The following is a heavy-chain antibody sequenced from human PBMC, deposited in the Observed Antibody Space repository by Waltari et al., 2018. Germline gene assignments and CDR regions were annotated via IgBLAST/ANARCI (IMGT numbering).Heavy chain of an antibody. J-gene: IGHJ3*02. Sequence: EVQLVESGGDLVQPGGSLRLSCAASGFTFSSYWMSWVRQAPGKGLEWVANIKQDGSEKDYVDSVKGRFTISRDNAKNSLYLQMNSLRAEDTAVYYCARDMEVVVAANDAFDIWGQGTMVTVSS. D-gene: IGHD2-15*01. V-gene: IGHV3-7*01. CDR3: ARDMEVVVAANDAFDI. CDR1: GFTFSSYW. CDR2: IKQDGSEK.